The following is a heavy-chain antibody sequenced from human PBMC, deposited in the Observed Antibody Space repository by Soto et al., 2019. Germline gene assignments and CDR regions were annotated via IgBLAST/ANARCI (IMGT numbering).Heavy chain of an antibody. CDR1: GFTFSSYA. D-gene: IGHD3-10*01. CDR2: ISGSGGST. CDR3: GKIKGWFGEIDY. V-gene: IGHV3-23*01. Sequence: EVQLLESGGGLVQPGGSLRLSCAASGFTFSSYAMSWVRQAPGKGLEWVSAISGSGGSTYYADSVKGRFTISRDNSNNKRYLQMNSMRTEDTAVYYCGKIKGWFGEIDYWGQGTLVTVSS. J-gene: IGHJ4*02.